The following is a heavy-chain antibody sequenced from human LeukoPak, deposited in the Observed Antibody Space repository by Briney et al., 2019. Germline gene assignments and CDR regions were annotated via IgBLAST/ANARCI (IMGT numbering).Heavy chain of an antibody. V-gene: IGHV3-7*01. CDR2: IKQDGSEK. J-gene: IGHJ6*03. Sequence: GGSLRHSCVASGFTFSSYAMSWVRQAPGKGLEWVANIKQDGSEKNYVDSVKGRFTISRDNAKNSLYLQMNSLRAEDTAVYYCARFRDYYYYMDVWGKGTTVTVSS. CDR3: ARFRDYYYYMDV. CDR1: GFTFSSYA.